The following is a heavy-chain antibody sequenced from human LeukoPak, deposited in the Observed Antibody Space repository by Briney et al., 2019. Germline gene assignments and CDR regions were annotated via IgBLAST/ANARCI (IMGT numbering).Heavy chain of an antibody. D-gene: IGHD3-10*01. Sequence: GGSLRLSCAASGFTFSSYAMSWVRQAPGKGLEWVSAISGSGGSTYYADSVKGRLTISRDNSKNTLYLQMNSLRAEDTAVYYCAKDLNYYGSGSVVDAFDIWGQGTMVTVSS. CDR3: AKDLNYYGSGSVVDAFDI. J-gene: IGHJ3*02. CDR1: GFTFSSYA. CDR2: ISGSGGST. V-gene: IGHV3-23*01.